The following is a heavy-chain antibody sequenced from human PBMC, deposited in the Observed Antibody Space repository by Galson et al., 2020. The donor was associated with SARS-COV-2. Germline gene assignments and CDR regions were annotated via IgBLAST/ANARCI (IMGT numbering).Heavy chain of an antibody. J-gene: IGHJ6*03. CDR1: GFTFSDYY. CDR2: ISSSSSYT. V-gene: IGHV3-11*05. CDR3: ARENDFWSGSSYYMDV. Sequence: GGSLRLSCAASGFTFSDYYMSWIRQAPGKGLEWVSYISSSSSYTNYADSVKGRFTISRDNAKNSLYLQMNSLRAEDTAVYYCARENDFWSGSSYYMDVWGKGTTVTVSS. D-gene: IGHD3-3*01.